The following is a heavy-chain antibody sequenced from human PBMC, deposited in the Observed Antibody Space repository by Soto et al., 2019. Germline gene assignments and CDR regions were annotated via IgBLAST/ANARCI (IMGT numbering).Heavy chain of an antibody. V-gene: IGHV1-8*01. CDR1: GYTFTDYD. CDR2: MNPNSGNT. J-gene: IGHJ6*02. D-gene: IGHD3-3*02. Sequence: ASVKVSCKTSGYTFTDYDINWVRQATGQGLEWMGWMNPNSGNTGYAQKFQGRVTMTRNTSISTAYMELSSLRSEDTAVYYCARGFGIFGTSRFMDVWGQGTTVTVSS. CDR3: ARGFGIFGTSRFMDV.